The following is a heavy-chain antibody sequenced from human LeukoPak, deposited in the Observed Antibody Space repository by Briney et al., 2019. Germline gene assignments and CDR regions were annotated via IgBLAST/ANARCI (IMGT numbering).Heavy chain of an antibody. Sequence: SETLSLTCAVYGGSFSGYYWSWIRQPPGKGLEWIGEINHSGSTNYNPSLKSRVTISVDTSKNQFSLKLSSVTAADTAVYYCARSWFDPWGQGILVTVSS. J-gene: IGHJ5*02. CDR1: GGSFSGYY. V-gene: IGHV4-34*01. CDR3: ARSWFDP. CDR2: INHSGST.